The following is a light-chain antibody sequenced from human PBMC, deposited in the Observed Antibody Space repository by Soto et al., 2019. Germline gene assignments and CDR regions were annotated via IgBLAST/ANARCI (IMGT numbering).Light chain of an antibody. CDR3: SSCTSISTPV. CDR1: SSDVGGYNF. V-gene: IGLV2-14*03. J-gene: IGLJ2*01. Sequence: QSVRAQPASVSGSPGHSISISCTGTSSDVGGYNFVSWYQQHPGRAPKLMIYEVRSRPSGVSNRFSGSKSGNTASLTISGLQAEEEADYYCSSCTSISTPVFGGGTKVTVL. CDR2: EVR.